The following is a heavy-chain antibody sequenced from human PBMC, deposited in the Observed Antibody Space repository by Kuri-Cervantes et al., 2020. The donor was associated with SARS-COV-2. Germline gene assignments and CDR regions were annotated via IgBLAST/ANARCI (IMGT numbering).Heavy chain of an antibody. CDR1: GGSFSGYY. CDR2: INHSGST. D-gene: IGHD3-16*01. Sequence: SETLSLTCAVYGGSFSGYYWSWIRQPPGKGLEWIGEINHSGSTNYNPSLKSRVTISVDTSKNQFSLKLSSVTAADTAVYYCARDLAYWGQGTLVTVSS. CDR3: ARDLAY. J-gene: IGHJ4*02. V-gene: IGHV4-34*01.